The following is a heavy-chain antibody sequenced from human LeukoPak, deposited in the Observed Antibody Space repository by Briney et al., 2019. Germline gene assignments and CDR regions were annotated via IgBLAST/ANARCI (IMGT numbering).Heavy chain of an antibody. Sequence: PSETLSLTCTVSGGSISSSSYYWGWIRQPPGKGLEWIGSIYYSGSTYFNPSLKSRVTISVDTSKNQFSLKLSSVTAADTAVYYWARQRGLWFGEFPSFFDYWGQGTLVTVSS. D-gene: IGHD3-10*01. V-gene: IGHV4-39*01. CDR3: ARQRGLWFGEFPSFFDY. J-gene: IGHJ4*02. CDR2: IYYSGST. CDR1: GGSISSSSYY.